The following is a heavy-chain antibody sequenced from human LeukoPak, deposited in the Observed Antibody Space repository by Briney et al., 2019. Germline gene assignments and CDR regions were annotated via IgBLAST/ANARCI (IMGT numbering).Heavy chain of an antibody. V-gene: IGHV4-34*01. Sequence: SETLSLTCAVYGGSFSGYYWSWIRQPPGKGLEWIGEINHRGSTNYNPSLKSRVTISVDTSKNQFSLKLSSVTAAETAAYYCARGPPLIGSSGYYPFDYWGQGTLVTVSS. CDR1: GGSFSGYY. CDR3: ARGPPLIGSSGYYPFDY. D-gene: IGHD3-22*01. CDR2: INHRGST. J-gene: IGHJ4*02.